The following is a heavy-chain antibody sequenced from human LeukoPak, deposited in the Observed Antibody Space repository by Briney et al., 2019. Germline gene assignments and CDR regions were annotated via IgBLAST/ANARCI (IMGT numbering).Heavy chain of an antibody. J-gene: IGHJ4*02. CDR1: GYTFTSYG. CDR3: ARDRRSDGFPSGDY. D-gene: IGHD5-24*01. V-gene: IGHV1-18*01. CDR2: ISAYNGNT. Sequence: GASVKVSCKASGYTFTSYGISWVRQAPGQGLEWMGWISAYNGNTNYEQKLQGRVTMTTDTSPSPAYMDLRSLRSDDTAVYYCARDRRSDGFPSGDYWGQGTLVTVSS.